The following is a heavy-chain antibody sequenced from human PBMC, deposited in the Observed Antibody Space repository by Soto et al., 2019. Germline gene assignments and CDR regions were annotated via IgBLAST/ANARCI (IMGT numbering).Heavy chain of an antibody. CDR3: ARESNYYDSSGHPEPRFDP. V-gene: IGHV4-30-4*01. Sequence: PSETLSLTCTVSGGSISSGDYYWSWIRQPPGKGLEWIGYIYYSGSTYYNPSLKSRVTISVDTSKNQFSLKLSSVTAADTAVYYCARESNYYDSSGHPEPRFDPWGQGTLVTVYS. CDR2: IYYSGST. CDR1: GGSISSGDYY. J-gene: IGHJ5*02. D-gene: IGHD3-22*01.